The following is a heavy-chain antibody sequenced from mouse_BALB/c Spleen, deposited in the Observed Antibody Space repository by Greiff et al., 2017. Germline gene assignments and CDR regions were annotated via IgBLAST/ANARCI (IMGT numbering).Heavy chain of an antibody. CDR1: GYTFTSYW. CDR3: ARRYYGNSYAMDY. V-gene: IGHV1-69*02. J-gene: IGHJ4*01. Sequence: QVQLQQPGAELVKPGASVKMSCKASGYTFTSYWMHWVKQRPGQGLEWIGVIDPSDSYTSYNQKFKGKATLTVDKSSSTAYMQLSSLTSEDSAVYYCARRYYGNSYAMDYWGQGTSVTVSS. CDR2: IDPSDSYT. D-gene: IGHD2-1*01.